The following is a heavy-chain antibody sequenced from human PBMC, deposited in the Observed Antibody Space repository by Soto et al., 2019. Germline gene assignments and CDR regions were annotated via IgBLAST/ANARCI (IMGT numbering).Heavy chain of an antibody. D-gene: IGHD3-10*01. J-gene: IGHJ6*02. CDR2: INPNSGGI. V-gene: IGHV1-2*02. Sequence: ASVKVSCKASGYTFTAYYMHWVRQAPGQGLEWMGWINPNSGGINYAQKFQGRVTLTRDTSISTVYMELTRLRSDDTAVYYCARDLRLSGNGMDVWGQGTTVTV. CDR1: GYTFTAYY. CDR3: ARDLRLSGNGMDV.